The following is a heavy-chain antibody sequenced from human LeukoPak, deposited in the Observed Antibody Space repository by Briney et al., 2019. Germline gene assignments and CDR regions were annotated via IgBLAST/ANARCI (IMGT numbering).Heavy chain of an antibody. CDR3: ARDTWSYLSRAFDI. D-gene: IGHD3-16*02. CDR1: GGSFSGYY. CDR2: INHSGST. Sequence: SETLSLTCAVYGGSFSGYYWSWIRQPPGKGLEWIGEINHSGSTNYNPSLKSRVTISVDTSKNQFSLKLSSVTAADTAVYYCARDTWSYLSRAFDIWGQGTMVTVSS. V-gene: IGHV4-34*01. J-gene: IGHJ3*02.